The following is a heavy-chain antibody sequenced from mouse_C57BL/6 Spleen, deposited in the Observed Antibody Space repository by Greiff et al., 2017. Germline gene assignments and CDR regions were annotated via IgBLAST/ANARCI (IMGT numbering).Heavy chain of an antibody. J-gene: IGHJ4*01. D-gene: IGHD2-1*01. CDR2: NYPGDGDT. CDR3: ARGGIYYGNPYAMDD. Sequence: VQLQQSGAELVKPGASVKISCKASGYAFSSYWMNWVKQRPGKGLEWIGQNYPGDGDTNYNGKFKGKATLTADKSSSTAYMQLSSLTSEDSAVYFCARGGIYYGNPYAMDDWGQGTSVTVSS. V-gene: IGHV1-80*01. CDR1: GYAFSSYW.